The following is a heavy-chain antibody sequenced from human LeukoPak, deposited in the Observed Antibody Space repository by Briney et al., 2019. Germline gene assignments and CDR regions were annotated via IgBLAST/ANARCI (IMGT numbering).Heavy chain of an antibody. CDR1: GASITTYY. V-gene: IGHV4-59*08. CDR3: ARALRDYDVLTCVAQGWFDP. Sequence: SETLSLTCTVSGASITTYYWARIRQVPGKGLEWIGEINYSGSTIYNPSLNNRVLMSVHTSQNQVPLNLTSVTATDTAIYYCARALRDYDVLTCVAQGWFDPWGQGVLVTVSS. CDR2: INYSGST. J-gene: IGHJ5*02. D-gene: IGHD3-9*01.